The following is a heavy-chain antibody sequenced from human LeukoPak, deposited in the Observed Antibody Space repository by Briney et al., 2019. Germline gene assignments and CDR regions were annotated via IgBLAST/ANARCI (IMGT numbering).Heavy chain of an antibody. J-gene: IGHJ4*02. V-gene: IGHV4-4*07. CDR2: IYTSGST. CDR1: GGSISSYY. Sequence: PSETLSLTCTVSGGSISSYYWSWIRQPAGKGLEWIGRIYTSGSTNYNPSLKSRVTMSVDTSKNQFSLKLSSVTAADTAVYDCASSGVPAAIYDYWGQGTLVTVSS. CDR3: ASSGVPAAIYDY. D-gene: IGHD2-2*01.